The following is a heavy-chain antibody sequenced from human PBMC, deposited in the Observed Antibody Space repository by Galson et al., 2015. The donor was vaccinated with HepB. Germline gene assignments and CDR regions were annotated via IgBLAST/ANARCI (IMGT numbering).Heavy chain of an antibody. V-gene: IGHV3-7*03. Sequence: SLRLSCAASGFTSGNYWMSWVRQTPGKGLEWVANIKQDGSEKYYVDSVKGRFTISRDNAKNSLYLEMTSLSAGDTAVYYCARSLYRDYDFRSNYPWAFDIWGQGTTVTVSS. J-gene: IGHJ3*02. CDR2: IKQDGSEK. CDR1: GFTSGNYW. D-gene: IGHD3-3*01. CDR3: ARSLYRDYDFRSNYPWAFDI.